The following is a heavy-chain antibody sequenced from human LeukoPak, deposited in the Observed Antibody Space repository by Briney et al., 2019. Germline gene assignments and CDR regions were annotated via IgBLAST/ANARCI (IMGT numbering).Heavy chain of an antibody. CDR2: MNPNSGNT. D-gene: IGHD3-16*02. CDR1: GYTFTRYD. Sequence: ASVKVSCKASGYTFTRYDINWVRQATGQGLEWMGWMNPNSGNTGYAQKFQGRVTMTRNTSISTAYMELSSLRSEDTAVYYCARNYVWGTYRFDAFDIWGQGTMVTVSS. V-gene: IGHV1-8*01. J-gene: IGHJ3*02. CDR3: ARNYVWGTYRFDAFDI.